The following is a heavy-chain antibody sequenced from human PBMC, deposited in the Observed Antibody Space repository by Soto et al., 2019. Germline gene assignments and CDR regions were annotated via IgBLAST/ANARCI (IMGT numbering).Heavy chain of an antibody. CDR1: AFTFSSYA. V-gene: IGHV3-30-3*01. Sequence: GGSLRLSCAASAFTFSSYAMHWVRQAPGKGLEWVAVISYDGSNKYYADSVKGRFTISRDNSKNTLYLQMNSLRAEDTAVYYCARVRYSSGYYYGYFDYWGKGTLVTVSS. D-gene: IGHD3-22*01. CDR2: ISYDGSNK. CDR3: ARVRYSSGYYYGYFDY. J-gene: IGHJ4*02.